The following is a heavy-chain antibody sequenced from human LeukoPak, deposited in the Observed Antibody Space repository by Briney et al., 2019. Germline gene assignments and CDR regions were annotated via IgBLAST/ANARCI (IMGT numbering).Heavy chain of an antibody. D-gene: IGHD1-26*01. J-gene: IGHJ3*02. CDR3: ARARVGATSDDALDI. Sequence: SSETLSLTYTVSGGSISTYYWSWIRQPPGKGLEWIGYIYYTGSTNYNPSLKSRVTISVDTSKNQFSLKLTSVTAADTAVYYCARARVGATSDDALDIWGQGTMVTVSS. V-gene: IGHV4-59*01. CDR1: GGSISTYY. CDR2: IYYTGST.